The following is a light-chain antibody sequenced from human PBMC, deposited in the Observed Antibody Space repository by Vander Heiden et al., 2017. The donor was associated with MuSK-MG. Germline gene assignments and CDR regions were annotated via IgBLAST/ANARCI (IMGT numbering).Light chain of an antibody. CDR2: AAS. Sequence: DIQLTQSPSFLSASVGDRVTIACRASHDIINYVAWYQQKPGKAPKLLVYAASTLQSGVPSRFSGSGSVTEFTLTITSLQPDDFATYYCQQLKSFPFTFGHGTTVDIK. CDR1: HDIINY. J-gene: IGKJ3*01. V-gene: IGKV1-9*01. CDR3: QQLKSFPFT.